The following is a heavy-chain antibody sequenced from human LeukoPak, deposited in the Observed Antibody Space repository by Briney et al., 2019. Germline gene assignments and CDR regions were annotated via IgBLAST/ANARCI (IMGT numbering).Heavy chain of an antibody. Sequence: PGGSLRLSCAASGFTFSSYWMSWGRQAPGKGLEWVANIKQDGSVKYYVDSVKGRFTISRDNAKNSLYLQMNSLRAEDTAVYYCAREEDSSGYYYGAHWGQGTLVTVSS. J-gene: IGHJ4*02. CDR1: GFTFSSYW. CDR3: AREEDSSGYYYGAH. V-gene: IGHV3-7*05. D-gene: IGHD3-22*01. CDR2: IKQDGSVK.